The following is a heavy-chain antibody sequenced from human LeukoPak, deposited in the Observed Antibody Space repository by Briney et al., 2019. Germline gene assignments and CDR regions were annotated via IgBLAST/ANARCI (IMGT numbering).Heavy chain of an antibody. CDR3: ARDLRYAFDI. D-gene: IGHD3-3*01. V-gene: IGHV3-23*01. CDR2: ISGGGGST. J-gene: IGHJ3*02. CDR1: GFTFRSYA. Sequence: GGSLRLSCAASGFTFRSYAMSWVRQAPGKGLEWVSAISGGGGSTYYADSVKGRFTISRDNSKNTLYLQMNSLRDEDTAVYYCARDLRYAFDIWGQGTMVTVSS.